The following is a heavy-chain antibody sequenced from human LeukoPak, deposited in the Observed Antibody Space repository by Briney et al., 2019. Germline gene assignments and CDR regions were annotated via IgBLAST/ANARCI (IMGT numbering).Heavy chain of an antibody. CDR1: GYTFTSYA. J-gene: IGHJ6*02. CDR3: ATKGSSGWLYYYYGMDV. Sequence: ALVKVSCKASGYTFTSYAMNWVRQAPGQGLEWMGWINTNTGNPTYAQGFTGRFVFSLDTSVSTAYLQISSLKAEDTAVYYCATKGSSGWLYYYYGMDVWGQGTTVTVSS. V-gene: IGHV7-4-1*02. D-gene: IGHD6-19*01. CDR2: INTNTGNP.